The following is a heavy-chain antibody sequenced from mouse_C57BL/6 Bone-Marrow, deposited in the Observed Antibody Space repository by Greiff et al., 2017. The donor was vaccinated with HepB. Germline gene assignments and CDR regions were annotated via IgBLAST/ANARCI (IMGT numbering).Heavy chain of an antibody. CDR3: ARKRNWAWFAY. CDR2: IYPGSGST. Sequence: VKQRPGQGLEWIGDIYPGSGSTNYNEKFKSKATLTVDTSSSTAYMQLSSLTSEDSAVYYCARKRNWAWFAYWGQGTLVTVSA. J-gene: IGHJ3*01. D-gene: IGHD4-1*01. V-gene: IGHV1-55*01.